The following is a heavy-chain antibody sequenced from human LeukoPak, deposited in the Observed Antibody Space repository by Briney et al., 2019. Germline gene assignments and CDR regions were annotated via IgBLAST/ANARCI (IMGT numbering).Heavy chain of an antibody. Sequence: ASVKVSCKASGYTFTGYYMHWVRQPPGQGLEWMGWINPNSGGTNYAQKFQGRVTMTRDTSISTAYMELSRLRSDDTAVYYCARDLGEQREVDYWGQGTLVTISS. D-gene: IGHD3-16*01. CDR2: INPNSGGT. CDR1: GYTFTGYY. CDR3: ARDLGEQREVDY. V-gene: IGHV1-2*02. J-gene: IGHJ4*02.